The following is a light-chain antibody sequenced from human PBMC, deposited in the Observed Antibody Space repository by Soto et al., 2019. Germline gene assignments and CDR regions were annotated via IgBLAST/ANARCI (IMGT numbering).Light chain of an antibody. Sequence: VISQSPATLAVSPGEIVTLSLRASQNIHNLMSWFLQKPGQAPRLLIYDASSRATGIPDRFSGSGSGTDFTLTISRLEPEDFAVYFCQQSRSAITFGQGTRLEIK. CDR3: QQSRSAIT. CDR1: QNIHNLM. V-gene: IGKV3-20*01. J-gene: IGKJ5*01. CDR2: DAS.